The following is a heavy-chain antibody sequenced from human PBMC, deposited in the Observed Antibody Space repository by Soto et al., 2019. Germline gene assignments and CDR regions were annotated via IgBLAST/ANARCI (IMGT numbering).Heavy chain of an antibody. CDR2: IDTNSGYI. D-gene: IGHD3-3*01. CDR1: GFTFNGFS. Sequence: EVQLVESGGGVVKPGESLRLSCAASGFTFNGFSMNWVRQAAGRGPEWVAAIDTNSGYIYYADSVKGRFTISRDNAKNSLYLQMYSLSTDDTAVYPGVRDIGLLFRSAYMAGWGRGTGVPVSS. CDR3: VRDIGLLFRSAYMAG. V-gene: IGHV3-21*01. J-gene: IGHJ6*03.